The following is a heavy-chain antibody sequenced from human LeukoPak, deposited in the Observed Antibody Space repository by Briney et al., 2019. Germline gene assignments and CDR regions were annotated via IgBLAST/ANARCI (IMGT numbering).Heavy chain of an antibody. D-gene: IGHD3-3*01. CDR2: INPNSGGT. Sequence: ASVKVSCKASGYTFTGYYMHWVRQAPGQGLEWMGWINPNSGGTNYAQKFQGRVTMTRDTSISTAYMELSRLRSDDTAVYYCARGGFLEWFPYYHYGMDVWGQGTTVTVSS. CDR1: GYTFTGYY. J-gene: IGHJ6*02. CDR3: ARGGFLEWFPYYHYGMDV. V-gene: IGHV1-2*02.